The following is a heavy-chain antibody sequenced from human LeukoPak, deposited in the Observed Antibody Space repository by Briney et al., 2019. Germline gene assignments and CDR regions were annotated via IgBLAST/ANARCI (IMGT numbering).Heavy chain of an antibody. D-gene: IGHD3-10*01. CDR2: ISYDGSNK. CDR3: ARDGSQYYYGSGSYYIQAHYYYYGMDV. Sequence: HPGGSLRLSCAASGFTFTNYAMNWVRQAPGKGLEWVAVISYDGSNKYYADSVKGRFTISRDNSKNTLYLQMNSLRAEDTAVYYCARDGSQYYYGSGSYYIQAHYYYYGMDVWGQGTTVTVSS. V-gene: IGHV3-30-3*01. CDR1: GFTFTNYA. J-gene: IGHJ6*02.